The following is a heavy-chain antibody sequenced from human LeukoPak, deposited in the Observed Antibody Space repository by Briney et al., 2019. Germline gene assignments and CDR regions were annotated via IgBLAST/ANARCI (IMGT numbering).Heavy chain of an antibody. D-gene: IGHD2-2*01. Sequence: SETLSLTCTVSGGSISSYYWSWIRQPPGKGLEWIGYIYYSESTNYNPSLKSRVTISVDTSKNQFSLKLSPVTAADTAVYYCARGNRNIVVVPAADNWFDPWGQGTLVTVSS. CDR1: GGSISSYY. CDR3: ARGNRNIVVVPAADNWFDP. J-gene: IGHJ5*02. CDR2: IYYSEST. V-gene: IGHV4-59*12.